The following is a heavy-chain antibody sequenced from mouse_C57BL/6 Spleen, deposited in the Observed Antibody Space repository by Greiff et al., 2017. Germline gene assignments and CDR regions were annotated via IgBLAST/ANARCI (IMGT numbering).Heavy chain of an antibody. J-gene: IGHJ2*01. CDR3: ARGSYYTNGDY. CDR1: GYTFTSYW. V-gene: IGHV1-52*01. Sequence: VQLQQPGAELVRPGSSVKLSCKASGYTFTSYWMHWVKQRPIQGLEWIGNIDPSDSETHYNQKFKDKATLTVDKSSSTAYMQLSSLTSEDSAVYYCARGSYYTNGDYWGQGTTLTVSS. D-gene: IGHD2-12*01. CDR2: IDPSDSET.